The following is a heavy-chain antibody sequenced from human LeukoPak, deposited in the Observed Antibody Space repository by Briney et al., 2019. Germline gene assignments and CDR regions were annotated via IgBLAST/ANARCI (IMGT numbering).Heavy chain of an antibody. CDR1: GGTFSSYA. CDR2: IIPIFGTA. Sequence: VASVKVSCKASGGTFSSYAISWVRQAPGQGLEWMGGIIPIFGTANYAQKFQGRVTITADESTSTAYMELSSLRSEDTAVYYCATTNYDFWSSGPFDYWGQGTLVTVSS. CDR3: ATTNYDFWSSGPFDY. J-gene: IGHJ4*02. D-gene: IGHD3-3*01. V-gene: IGHV1-69*13.